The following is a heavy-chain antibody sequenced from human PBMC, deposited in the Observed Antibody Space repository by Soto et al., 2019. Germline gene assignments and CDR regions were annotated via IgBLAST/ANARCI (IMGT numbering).Heavy chain of an antibody. CDR3: AREVKLPTYYFDY. D-gene: IGHD1-1*01. Sequence: GGSLRLSCAASGFTFSSYSMNWVRQAPGKGLEWVSSISSSSSYIYYADSVKGRFTISRDNAKNSLYLQMNSLRAEDTAVYYCAREVKLPTYYFDYWGQGTLVTVSS. CDR1: GFTFSSYS. J-gene: IGHJ4*02. CDR2: ISSSSSYI. V-gene: IGHV3-21*01.